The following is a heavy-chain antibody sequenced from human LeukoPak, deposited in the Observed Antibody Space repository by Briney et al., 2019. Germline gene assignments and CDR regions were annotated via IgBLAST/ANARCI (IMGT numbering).Heavy chain of an antibody. CDR2: IYNSGST. CDR3: ARESKSYDGSGYYHDY. D-gene: IGHD3-22*01. J-gene: IGHJ4*02. Sequence: SETLSLTCTVSGDSISSYYWSWIRQPPGEGLEWIVRIYNSGSTDYNPSLKRRVTMSVDTSKNQFSLKLSSVTAADTAVYYCARESKSYDGSGYYHDYWGRGPLVTVS. CDR1: GDSISSYY. V-gene: IGHV4-4*07.